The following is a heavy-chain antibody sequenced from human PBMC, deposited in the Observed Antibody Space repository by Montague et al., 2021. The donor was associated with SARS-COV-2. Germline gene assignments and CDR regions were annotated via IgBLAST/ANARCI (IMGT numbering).Heavy chain of an antibody. D-gene: IGHD3-16*02. Sequence: SETLSLTCSVSGDSIRSSGYYWGWIRQHPGKGLEWIGTVYYSGSTNYNPSLKSRVTMPVDTSKNQFSLELRSVTAADTAVYYCARLGFVELWLNVGWFDPWGQGTLVTVSS. CDR1: GDSIRSSGYY. J-gene: IGHJ5*02. CDR2: VYYSGST. V-gene: IGHV4-39*01. CDR3: ARLGFVELWLNVGWFDP.